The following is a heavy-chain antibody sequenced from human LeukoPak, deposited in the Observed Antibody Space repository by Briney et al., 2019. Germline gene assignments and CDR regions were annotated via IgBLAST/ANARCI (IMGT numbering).Heavy chain of an antibody. CDR3: ARQGVRYKYRSGWLTYNWFDP. D-gene: IGHD6-19*01. J-gene: IGHJ5*02. Sequence: SRTLSLTCAISGDSVSSNSAAWNWIRQSPSRGLEWLGRTYYRSTWYTDYAASVKSRISISPDTSKNQFSLHLSSVTPDDTAVYYCARQGVRYKYRSGWLTYNWFDPWGQGTLVNVSS. CDR2: TYYRSTWYT. V-gene: IGHV6-1*01. CDR1: GDSVSSNSAA.